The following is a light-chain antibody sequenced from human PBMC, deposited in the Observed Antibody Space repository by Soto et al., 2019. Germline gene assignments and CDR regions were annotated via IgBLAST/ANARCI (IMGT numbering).Light chain of an antibody. V-gene: IGKV3-11*01. CDR2: DAS. Sequence: EIVLTQSPATLSLSPGERATLSCRASQSVSSYLAWYQQKPGQAPRLLIYDASNRATGIPARFSGSGSGTDFTLTISSLEPEDFAVYYCQQRSNWPKLTFGGGPKVHIK. CDR3: QQRSNWPKLT. J-gene: IGKJ4*01. CDR1: QSVSSY.